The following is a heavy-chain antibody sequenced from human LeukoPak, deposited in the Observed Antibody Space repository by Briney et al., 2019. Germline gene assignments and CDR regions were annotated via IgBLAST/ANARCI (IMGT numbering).Heavy chain of an antibody. J-gene: IGHJ4*02. CDR2: ISPKNGEA. V-gene: IGHV1-2*02. Sequence: ASVKVSCKASGYTFTDYFMHWVRQAPGQGLEWVGWISPKNGEAKNAQKFQGRVTMTRDTSITTAFMELSGLTSDDTAVYYCTRGGPGTAGTESDYWGQGTLVTVSS. CDR3: TRGGPGTAGTESDY. D-gene: IGHD1/OR15-1a*01. CDR1: GYTFTDYF.